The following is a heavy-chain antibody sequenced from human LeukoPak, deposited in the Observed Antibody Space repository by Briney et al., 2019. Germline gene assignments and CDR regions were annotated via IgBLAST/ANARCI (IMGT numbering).Heavy chain of an antibody. V-gene: IGHV1-24*01. CDR2: FDPEDGET. J-gene: IGHJ6*02. D-gene: IGHD3-10*01. Sequence: ASVKVSCKVSGYTLTELSMHWVRQVPGKGLEWMGGFDPEDGETLYAQKFQGRVTMTEDTSTDTAYMELSSLRSEDTAVYYCATDQRGAGLGFRYGSGSYSGMDVWGQGTTVTVSS. CDR1: GYTLTELS. CDR3: ATDQRGAGLGFRYGSGSYSGMDV.